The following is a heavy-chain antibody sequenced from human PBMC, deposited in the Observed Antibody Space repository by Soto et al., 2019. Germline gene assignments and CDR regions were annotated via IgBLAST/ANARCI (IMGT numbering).Heavy chain of an antibody. CDR3: AKGRPVTGLPSFFDY. V-gene: IGHV3-23*01. J-gene: IGHJ4*02. Sequence: EVELLESGGGLAQPGGSLRLSCAASGFTFTTSSMSWVRQTPGKGLEWVSIISGSGSTTYYEDSVKGRFSISRDNSKNMLDLQMDSLRAEDTAVYYCAKGRPVTGLPSFFDYWGQGTRVAVSS. CDR1: GFTFTTSS. CDR2: ISGSGSTT. D-gene: IGHD6-19*01.